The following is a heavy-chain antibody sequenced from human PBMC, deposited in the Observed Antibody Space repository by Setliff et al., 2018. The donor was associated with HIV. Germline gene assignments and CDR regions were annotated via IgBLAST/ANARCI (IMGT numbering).Heavy chain of an antibody. CDR2: IYYSGST. D-gene: IGHD6-6*01. CDR3: ARLVSSSSKFDS. V-gene: IGHV4-39*07. CDR1: GGSIKNGPSS. Sequence: ETLSLTCSVSGGSIKNGPSSWTWIRQPAGKGLEWIGSIYYSGSTYYNPSLKSRVTISVDTSKNQFSLKLSSVTAADTAVYYCARLVSSSSKFDSWGQGTLVTVSS. J-gene: IGHJ4*02.